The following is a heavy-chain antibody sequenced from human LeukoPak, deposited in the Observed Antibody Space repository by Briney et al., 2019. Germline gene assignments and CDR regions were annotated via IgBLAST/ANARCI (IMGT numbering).Heavy chain of an antibody. D-gene: IGHD6-13*01. Sequence: GRSLRLSCAGSGFTFSSNDMSWVRQPPGKGLEWVSYISITSKTIKYADSVKGRFTISRDNSKNTLYLQMNSLRAEDTAVYYCAKDRGIAAAGMAWGQGTLVTVSS. CDR3: AKDRGIAAAGMA. V-gene: IGHV3-23*01. J-gene: IGHJ5*02. CDR1: GFTFSSND. CDR2: ISITSKTI.